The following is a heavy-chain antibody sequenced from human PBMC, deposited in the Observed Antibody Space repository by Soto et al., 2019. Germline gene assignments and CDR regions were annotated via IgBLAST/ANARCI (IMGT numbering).Heavy chain of an antibody. CDR3: AKDHDYGDHPGAFDI. CDR1: GFTFSSYA. Sequence: VSLRLSFVASGFTFSSYALNWLRQAPGRGLEWVSAISGSGGTTYYADSVKGRFTISRDNSKNTLYLQMNSLRAEDTAVYYCAKDHDYGDHPGAFDIWGQGTMLTVSS. J-gene: IGHJ3*02. CDR2: ISGSGGTT. V-gene: IGHV3-23*01. D-gene: IGHD4-17*01.